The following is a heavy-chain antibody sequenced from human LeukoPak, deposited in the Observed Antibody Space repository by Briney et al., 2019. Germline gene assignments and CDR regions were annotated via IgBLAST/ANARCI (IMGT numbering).Heavy chain of an antibody. CDR2: ISDGGSFT. D-gene: IGHD1-26*01. CDR1: GFTFSDYG. J-gene: IGHJ4*02. CDR3: ARLGGLVGAPY. V-gene: IGHV3-23*01. Sequence: GGSLRLSCAASGFTFSDYGMTWVRQAPGEGLEWVSTISDGGSFTYYADSVKGRFTISRDNSKNTLYLQMNSLRAEDTAVYYCARLGGLVGAPYWGQGTLVTVSS.